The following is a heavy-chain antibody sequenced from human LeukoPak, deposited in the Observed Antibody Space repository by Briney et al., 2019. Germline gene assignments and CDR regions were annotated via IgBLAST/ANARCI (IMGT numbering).Heavy chain of an antibody. V-gene: IGHV1-2*02. D-gene: IGHD6-13*01. Sequence: ASVKVSCEASGYGFTGYFMHWVRQAPGQGLEWMGWINPDSGGTNYAQKFRGRVTFTRDTSIYTAYMELSRLRSDDTAVYYCVRDLFFAAAEREGDDYWGQGTLVTVSS. J-gene: IGHJ4*02. CDR2: INPDSGGT. CDR1: GYGFTGYF. CDR3: VRDLFFAAAEREGDDY.